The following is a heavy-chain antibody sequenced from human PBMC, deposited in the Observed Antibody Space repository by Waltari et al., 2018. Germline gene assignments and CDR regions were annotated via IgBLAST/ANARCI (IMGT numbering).Heavy chain of an antibody. CDR1: GGPISIISYS. CDR2: TDYIGGT. Sequence: QLQLQDSGPGLVTPSETLSLPCPVPGGPISIISYSWGWIRRPPGKGLEWIGSTDYIGGTYNNPTLKSRVTISVDTSKNQFSLKLSSVTAADTAVYYCARHRGDIVVVPAASFDPWGQGTLVTVSS. CDR3: ARHRGDIVVVPAASFDP. V-gene: IGHV4-39*01. J-gene: IGHJ5*02. D-gene: IGHD2-2*01.